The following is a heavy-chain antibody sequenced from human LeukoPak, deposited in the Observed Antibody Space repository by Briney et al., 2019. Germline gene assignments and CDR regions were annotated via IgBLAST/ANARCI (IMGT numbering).Heavy chain of an antibody. J-gene: IGHJ4*02. Sequence: PGGSLRLSCAASGSTFSSYWMHWVRQAPGKGLVWVSRIKSDGSSTSYADSVKGRFTISRDNAKNTLYLQMNSLRAEDTAVYYCARGSYYYDSSGYSPGAYWGQGTLVTVSS. D-gene: IGHD3-22*01. CDR3: ARGSYYYDSSGYSPGAY. V-gene: IGHV3-74*01. CDR1: GSTFSSYW. CDR2: IKSDGSST.